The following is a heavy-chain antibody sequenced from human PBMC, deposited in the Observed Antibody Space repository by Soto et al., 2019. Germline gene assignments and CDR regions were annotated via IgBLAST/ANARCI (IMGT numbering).Heavy chain of an antibody. V-gene: IGHV4-4*02. CDR1: GGSISSSNR. J-gene: IGHJ3*02. CDR2: IYHSGST. Sequence: SETLSLTCAVSGGSISSSNRWSWVRQPPGKGLEWIGEIYHSGSTNYNPSLKSRVAISVDKSKNQFSLKLSSVTAADTAVYYCARWELLGHDAFDIWGQGTMVTVSS. D-gene: IGHD1-26*01. CDR3: ARWELLGHDAFDI.